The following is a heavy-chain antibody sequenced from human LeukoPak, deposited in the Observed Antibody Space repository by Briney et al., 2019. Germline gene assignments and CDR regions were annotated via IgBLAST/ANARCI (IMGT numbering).Heavy chain of an antibody. J-gene: IGHJ5*02. D-gene: IGHD3-3*02. CDR3: ARDSISRWFDP. Sequence: SETLSLTCAVYGGSFSGYYWSWIRQPPGKGLEWIGEINHSGSTNYNPSLKSRLTITVDTSKNQFSLTLRSVTAADTAVYYCARDSISRWFDPWGQGTLVTVSS. CDR2: INHSGST. V-gene: IGHV4-34*01. CDR1: GGSFSGYY.